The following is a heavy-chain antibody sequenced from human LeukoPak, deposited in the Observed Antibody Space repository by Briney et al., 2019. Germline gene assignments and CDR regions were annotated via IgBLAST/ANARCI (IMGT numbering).Heavy chain of an antibody. Sequence: SETLSLTCAVSGYSLGKNYYWGWIRQPPGKGLEWIGRIYGTGSTSYNPSLMNRVTMSVDTSKNHFSLKLTSVTAADTAVYYCARYDSRGSASTRFDYWGQGILVTMSS. CDR3: ARYDSRGSASTRFDY. V-gene: IGHV4-38-2*01. CDR1: GYSLGKNYY. J-gene: IGHJ4*02. D-gene: IGHD3-16*01. CDR2: IYGTGST.